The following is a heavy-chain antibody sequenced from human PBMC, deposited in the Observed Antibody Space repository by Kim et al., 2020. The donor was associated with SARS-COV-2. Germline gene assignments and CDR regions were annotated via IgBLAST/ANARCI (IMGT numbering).Heavy chain of an antibody. CDR1: GFTFSNAW. CDR2: IKSKTDGGTN. Sequence: GGSLRLSCAASGFTFSNAWMSWVRQAPGKGLEWVGRIKSKTDGGTNDYAAPVKGRFTITREDSKNTLYLQMNSLKTEATAGYYCTTEHSVVVTAVYYYYYGMDVWGQGTTVTVSS. J-gene: IGHJ6*02. CDR3: TTEHSVVVTAVYYYYYGMDV. D-gene: IGHD2-21*02. V-gene: IGHV3-15*01.